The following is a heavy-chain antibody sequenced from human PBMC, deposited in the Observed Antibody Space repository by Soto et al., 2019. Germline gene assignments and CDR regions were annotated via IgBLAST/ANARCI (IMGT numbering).Heavy chain of an antibody. J-gene: IGHJ4*02. Sequence: QVQLVESGGGVVQPGRSLRLSCAASGFTFSSYAMHWVRQAPGKGLEWVAVISYDGSNKYYADSVKGRFTISRDNSKNTLYLQMNSLRAEDTAVYYCARGYISSWYSDLDYWGQGTLVTVSS. CDR3: ARGYISSWYSDLDY. V-gene: IGHV3-30-3*01. CDR2: ISYDGSNK. CDR1: GFTFSSYA. D-gene: IGHD6-13*01.